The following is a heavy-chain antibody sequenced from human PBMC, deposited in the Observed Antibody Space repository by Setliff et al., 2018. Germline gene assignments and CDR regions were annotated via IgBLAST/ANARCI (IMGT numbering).Heavy chain of an antibody. D-gene: IGHD3-3*01. Sequence: SETLSLTCTVSGGSVSSGSYYWSWIRQPAGKGLGWIGRIYTSGSTSYHPSLKSRLTMSVDTSKNQFSLKLSSVTAADTAVYYCRFWSGYYKNDYWGQGTLVTVSS. V-gene: IGHV4-61*02. CDR1: GGSVSSGSYY. CDR2: IYTSGST. CDR3: RFWSGYYKNDY. J-gene: IGHJ4*01.